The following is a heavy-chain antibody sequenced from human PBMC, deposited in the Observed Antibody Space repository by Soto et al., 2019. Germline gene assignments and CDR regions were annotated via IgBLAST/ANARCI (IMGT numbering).Heavy chain of an antibody. V-gene: IGHV5-10-1*01. CDR1: GYSFTSYW. D-gene: IGHD2-15*01. CDR3: ARRFCSGGSCYRHFDY. CDR2: IDPSDSYT. Sequence: GEPLKISCKGFGYSFTSYWVSWVSQMPGKGLEWMGRIDPSDSYTNYSPSFQGHVTISVDKSTSTAYLQWSSLKASDTAIYYCARRFCSGGSCYRHFDYWGQGTLVTAPQ. J-gene: IGHJ4*02.